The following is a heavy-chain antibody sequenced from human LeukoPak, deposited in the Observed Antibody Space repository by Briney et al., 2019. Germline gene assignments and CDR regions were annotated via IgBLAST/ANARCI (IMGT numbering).Heavy chain of an antibody. V-gene: IGHV4-34*01. D-gene: IGHD2-15*01. CDR2: INHSGST. CDR1: GTSISNYY. Sequence: SETLSLTCTVSGTSISNYYWSWIRQPPGKGLEWIGEINHSGSTNYNPSLKSRVTISVDTSKNQFSLKLSSVTAADTAVYYCARVSFLGYCSGGSCYLDYWGQGTLVTVSS. J-gene: IGHJ4*02. CDR3: ARVSFLGYCSGGSCYLDY.